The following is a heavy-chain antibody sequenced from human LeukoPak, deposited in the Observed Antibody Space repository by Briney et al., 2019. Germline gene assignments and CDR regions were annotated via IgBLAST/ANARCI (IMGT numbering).Heavy chain of an antibody. D-gene: IGHD6-13*01. V-gene: IGHV1-69*13. Sequence: ASVKVSCKASGGTFSSYAISWVRQAPGQGLEWMGGIIPIFGTANYAQKFQGRVTITADESTSTAYMELSRLRSDDTAVYYCARGDDSSSWYNTFDYWGQGTLVTVSS. CDR3: ARGDDSSSWYNTFDY. CDR1: GGTFSSYA. J-gene: IGHJ4*02. CDR2: IIPIFGTA.